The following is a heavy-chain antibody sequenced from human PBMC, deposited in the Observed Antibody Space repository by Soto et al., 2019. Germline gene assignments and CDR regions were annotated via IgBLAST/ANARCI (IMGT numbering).Heavy chain of an antibody. V-gene: IGHV4-61*01. CDR2: IYYTGNT. D-gene: IGHD3-22*01. Sequence: QVQLQESGPGLVKPSETLSLTCTVSGGSVRSGRYYWSWTRQPPGKGLEWIGYIYYTGNTNYNPSLRSRGTMPVATSKNQCSLKLSSVTAADTAVYYCASYYYESSGYGAFDIWGQGTMVTVSS. J-gene: IGHJ3*02. CDR3: ASYYYESSGYGAFDI. CDR1: GGSVRSGRYY.